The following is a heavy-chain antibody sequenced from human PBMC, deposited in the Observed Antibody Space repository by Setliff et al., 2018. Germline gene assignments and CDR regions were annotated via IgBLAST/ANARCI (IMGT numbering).Heavy chain of an antibody. J-gene: IGHJ5*02. D-gene: IGHD2-15*01. Sequence: PSETLSLTCTVSGGSISSDSYYWGWIRQPPGKGLEWIGSIYYSGNIYYNPSLKSRVTMSVDTSKNQFSLKLRSVTAADTAIYYCARHVDCSGGRCYSLSNWSDPWGPGTLVTVSS. CDR2: IYYSGNI. V-gene: IGHV4-39*01. CDR3: ARHVDCSGGRCYSLSNWSDP. CDR1: GGSISSDSYY.